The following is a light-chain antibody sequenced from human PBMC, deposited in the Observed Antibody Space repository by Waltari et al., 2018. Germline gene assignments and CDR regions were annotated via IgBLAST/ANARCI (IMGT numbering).Light chain of an antibody. V-gene: IGKV3D-20*01. Sequence: EIVLTHSPATLSFSPGERATLSCGASQSVSSSDLAWYQQKPGLAPRLLIYDASSRACGIPDRFSGGGSGTDLNLTISRLEPEEFAVYYCQQYGSSPWTFGQGTKVEIK. CDR3: QQYGSSPWT. CDR1: QSVSSSD. J-gene: IGKJ1*01. CDR2: DAS.